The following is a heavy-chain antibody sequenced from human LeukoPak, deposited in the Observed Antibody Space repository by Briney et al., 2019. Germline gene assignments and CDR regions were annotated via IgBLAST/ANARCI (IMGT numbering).Heavy chain of an antibody. CDR3: AIRRGYTYGDDY. Sequence: PGGALRLSCAASGLTFSSDWMLWVRQAPGKGLGLVSRLHSDGSSTAYADSVKGRFTISRDNAKNTLYLQMNTLRAEDTAVYYCAIRRGYTYGDDYWGQGTLVTVSS. J-gene: IGHJ4*02. V-gene: IGHV3-74*03. CDR2: LHSDGSST. D-gene: IGHD5-18*01. CDR1: GLTFSSDW.